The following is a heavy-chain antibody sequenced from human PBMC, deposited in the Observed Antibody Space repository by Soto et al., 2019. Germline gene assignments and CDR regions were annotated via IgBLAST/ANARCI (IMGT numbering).Heavy chain of an antibody. D-gene: IGHD1-1*01. Sequence: ASVKVSCKASGYTFTSYAMHWVRQAPGQRLEWLGWINAGNGNTKYSQKFKGRVTITRDTSASTAYMELSSLRSEDTAVYYCARGRPRRDGPFDYWGQGTLVTVSS. J-gene: IGHJ4*02. CDR1: GYTFTSYA. CDR2: INAGNGNT. CDR3: ARGRPRRDGPFDY. V-gene: IGHV1-3*01.